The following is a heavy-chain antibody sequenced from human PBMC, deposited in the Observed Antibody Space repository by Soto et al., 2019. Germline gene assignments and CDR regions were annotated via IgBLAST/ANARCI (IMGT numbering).Heavy chain of an antibody. Sequence: EVQLLESGGGLVQPGGSLRLSCAASGFTFSSYAMSWVRQAPGKGLEWVSAISGSGGSTYYADSVKGRFTISRDNSKNTLYLQMNSLRAEDTAVYYCAKTDGFWSGYRYDGMDVWGQGTTVTVSS. D-gene: IGHD3-3*01. CDR1: GFTFSSYA. J-gene: IGHJ6*02. CDR3: AKTDGFWSGYRYDGMDV. V-gene: IGHV3-23*01. CDR2: ISGSGGST.